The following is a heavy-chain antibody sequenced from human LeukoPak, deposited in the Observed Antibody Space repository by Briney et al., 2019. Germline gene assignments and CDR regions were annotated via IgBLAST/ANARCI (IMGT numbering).Heavy chain of an antibody. D-gene: IGHD1-20*01. Sequence: GGSLRLSCAASGFIFSSYSMNWVRQAPGKGLEWISFISSVSSTIFYADSVKGRFNISRDNVKNSLYLQMNGLRAEDTAVYFCAKDPHYNWNYSDYWGQGTLVTVSS. CDR3: AKDPHYNWNYSDY. J-gene: IGHJ4*02. CDR2: ISSVSSTI. V-gene: IGHV3-48*01. CDR1: GFIFSSYS.